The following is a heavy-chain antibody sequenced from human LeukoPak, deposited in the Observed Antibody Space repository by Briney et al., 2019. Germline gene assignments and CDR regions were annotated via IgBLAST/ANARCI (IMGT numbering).Heavy chain of an antibody. CDR1: GGSISSFY. D-gene: IGHD1-26*01. J-gene: IGHJ4*02. V-gene: IGHV4-59*01. CDR2: IYYSGST. Sequence: SETLSLTCTVSGGSISSFYFSWIRQPPGKGLEWIGYIYYSGSTNYNPSLKSRVTISVDTSKNQFSLKLSSVTAADTAVYYCARAELLRGYFDYWGQGTLVTVSS. CDR3: ARAELLRGYFDY.